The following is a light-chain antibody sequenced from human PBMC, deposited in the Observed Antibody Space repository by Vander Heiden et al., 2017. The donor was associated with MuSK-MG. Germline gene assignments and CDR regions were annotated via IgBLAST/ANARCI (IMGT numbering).Light chain of an antibody. Sequence: QSVLTQPPSASGTPGQRVTISCSGSSSNIGGNTVTWYQQFPGTAPKYLIYSNNQRPSGVPDRFSGSKSGTSASLATSGLQSDDEADYFCAAGDDSRNGVVFGGGTKLTVL. J-gene: IGLJ2*01. CDR2: SNN. CDR1: SSNIGGNT. V-gene: IGLV1-44*01. CDR3: AAGDDSRNGVV.